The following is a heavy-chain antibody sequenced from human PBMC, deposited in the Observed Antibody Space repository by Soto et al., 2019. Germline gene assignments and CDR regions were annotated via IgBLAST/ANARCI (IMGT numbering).Heavy chain of an antibody. V-gene: IGHV4-4*07. CDR1: GGTISGYY. CDR3: ARGQRFSDWFDP. CDR2: IYSSGNT. J-gene: IGHJ5*02. D-gene: IGHD3-3*01. Sequence: QVHLQESGPGLVKPSETLSLTCSVSGGTISGYYWTWIRQPAGKGLEWIGRIYSSGNTKYNPSLQSRVTMSLETSNNQCSLRLTSVTAPDTAVYYCARGQRFSDWFDPWGQGTLVTVSS.